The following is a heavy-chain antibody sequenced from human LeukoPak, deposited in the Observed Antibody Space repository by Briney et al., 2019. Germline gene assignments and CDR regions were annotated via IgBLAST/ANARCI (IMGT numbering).Heavy chain of an antibody. CDR2: ISSSSSYI. J-gene: IGHJ4*02. D-gene: IGHD6-19*01. V-gene: IGHV3-21*04. CDR3: ARQWLVNG. CDR1: GFTFSSYS. Sequence: GGSLRLSCAASGFTFSSYSMNWVRQAPGKGLEWVSSISSSSSYIYYADSVKGRFTISRDNFKNMLYLQMNSLRAEDSAVYYCARQWLVNGWGQGTLVTVSS.